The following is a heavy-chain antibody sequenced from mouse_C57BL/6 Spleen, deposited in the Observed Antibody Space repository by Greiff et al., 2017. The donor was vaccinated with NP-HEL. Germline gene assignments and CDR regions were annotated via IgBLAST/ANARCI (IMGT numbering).Heavy chain of an antibody. CDR2: INPSNGGT. J-gene: IGHJ2*01. D-gene: IGHD1-1*01. CDR1: GYTFTSYW. Sequence: QVQLQQPGTELVKPGASVKLSCKASGYTFTSYWMHWVKQRPGQGLEWIGNINPSNGGTNYNEKLQSKATLTVDKSSSTAYMQLSSLTSEDSAVYYCARSPGIHYYGSSFDYWGQGTTLTVSS. CDR3: ARSPGIHYYGSSFDY. V-gene: IGHV1-53*01.